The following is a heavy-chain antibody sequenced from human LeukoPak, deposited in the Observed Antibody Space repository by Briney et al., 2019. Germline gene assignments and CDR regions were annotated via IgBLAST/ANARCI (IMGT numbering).Heavy chain of an antibody. D-gene: IGHD2-2*01. Sequence: PSETLSLTCAVYGGSFSGYYWSWIRQPPGKGLEWIGEINHSGSTNYNPSLKSRVTISVDTSKNQFSLKLSSVTAADTAVYYCARLRGRSLVPADYWGQGTLVTVSS. CDR1: GGSFSGYY. V-gene: IGHV4-34*01. CDR3: ARLRGRSLVPADY. J-gene: IGHJ4*02. CDR2: INHSGST.